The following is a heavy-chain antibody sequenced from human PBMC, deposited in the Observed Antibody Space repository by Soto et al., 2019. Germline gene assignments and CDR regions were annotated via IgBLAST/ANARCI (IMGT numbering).Heavy chain of an antibody. J-gene: IGHJ4*02. CDR3: ARPFIVGSTTLGY. V-gene: IGHV3-21*01. Sequence: PGGSLRLSCAASGFTFSAYTINWVRQAPGKGLEWVASITRDSNHIYFADSVKGRSTLSRDNAKNSVYLQMNSLRAEDTAIYFCARPFIVGSTTLGYWGQGTLVTVSS. CDR2: ITRDSNHI. D-gene: IGHD1-26*01. CDR1: GFTFSAYT.